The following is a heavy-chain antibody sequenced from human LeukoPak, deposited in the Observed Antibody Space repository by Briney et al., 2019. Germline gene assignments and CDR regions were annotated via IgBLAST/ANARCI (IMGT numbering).Heavy chain of an antibody. CDR1: GFTFNSYN. CDR2: ISSDSSTI. J-gene: IGHJ4*02. D-gene: IGHD3-22*01. Sequence: GGSLRLSCAASGFTFNSYNMNWVRQAPGKGLEWISYISSDSSTIFYADSVKGRFTISRDNVKNSLFLQLNSLRDEDTAVYYCARGSTYYDSSGQVPFDYWGQGTLVTVSS. V-gene: IGHV3-48*02. CDR3: ARGSTYYDSSGQVPFDY.